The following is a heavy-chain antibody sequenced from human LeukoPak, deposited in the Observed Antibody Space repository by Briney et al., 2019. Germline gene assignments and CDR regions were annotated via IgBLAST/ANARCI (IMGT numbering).Heavy chain of an antibody. J-gene: IGHJ5*02. V-gene: IGHV4-59*05. CDR3: ARHYGP. D-gene: IGHD3-16*01. CDR2: IYDSGST. CDR1: GGSISSYY. Sequence: SETRSLTCTVSGGSISSYYWSWIRQPPGKGLEWIGSIYDSGSTYYNPSLKSRVTISVDTSKNQFSLKLNSVTAADTAVYYCARHYGPWGQGTLVTVSS.